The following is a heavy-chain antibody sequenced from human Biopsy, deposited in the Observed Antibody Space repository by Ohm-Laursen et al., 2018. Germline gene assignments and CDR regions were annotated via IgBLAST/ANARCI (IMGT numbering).Heavy chain of an antibody. J-gene: IGHJ1*01. CDR2: NIPIFETG. Sequence: EASVTVSCKAPGGTFSNYGANWVRQAPGQGLEWLGGNIPIFETGNYAQKFQDRVTVAADTSTSTATMELRSLRSDDTAVYYCATKLTGYFHHWGQGTLVIVSS. D-gene: IGHD3-9*01. CDR3: ATKLTGYFHH. CDR1: GGTFSNYG. V-gene: IGHV1-69*06.